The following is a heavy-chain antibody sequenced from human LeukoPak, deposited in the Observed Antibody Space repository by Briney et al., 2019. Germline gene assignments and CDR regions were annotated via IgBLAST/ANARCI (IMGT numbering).Heavy chain of an antibody. CDR1: GFTFSSYA. CDR2: LGGNSGYT. Sequence: GGSLRLSCAASGFTFSSYAMSWVRQAPGKGLEWVSDLGGNSGYTYFADSVKGRFTVSRDNSKNTLSLQMNSLRAEDTAVYYCARKSSHFDSSGYFDYWGQGTLLTVSS. V-gene: IGHV3-23*01. CDR3: ARKSSHFDSSGYFDY. J-gene: IGHJ4*02. D-gene: IGHD3-22*01.